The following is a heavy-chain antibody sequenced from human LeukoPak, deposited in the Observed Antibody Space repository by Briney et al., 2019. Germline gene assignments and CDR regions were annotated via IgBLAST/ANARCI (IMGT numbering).Heavy chain of an antibody. CDR1: GYNFPTYW. V-gene: IGHV5-51*01. D-gene: IGHD3-22*01. CDR2: IYPGDSDT. J-gene: IGHJ4*02. CDR3: VRTYDRSGHYYPDY. Sequence: GESLKISCKGSGYNFPTYWIGWVRQMPGKGLEWMGIIYPGDSDTKYSPSFQGQVIISVDESISTAYLQWSSLKASDTAMYYCVRTYDRSGHYYPDYWGQGTLVTVSS.